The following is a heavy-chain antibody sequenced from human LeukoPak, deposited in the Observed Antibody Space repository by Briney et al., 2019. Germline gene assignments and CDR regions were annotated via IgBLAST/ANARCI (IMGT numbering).Heavy chain of an antibody. CDR2: IHSSGNT. V-gene: IGHV4-4*07. J-gene: IGHJ3*02. CDR3: ARERELPRGDAFDI. Sequence: SETLSLTCTVSGGSISSHYWTWIRQPAGKELEWIGRIHSSGNTNYNPSLKSRVTMSLDTSKTQFSLKLSSVTAADTAMYYCARERELPRGDAFDIWGQGTMVTVSS. D-gene: IGHD1-26*01. CDR1: GGSISSHY.